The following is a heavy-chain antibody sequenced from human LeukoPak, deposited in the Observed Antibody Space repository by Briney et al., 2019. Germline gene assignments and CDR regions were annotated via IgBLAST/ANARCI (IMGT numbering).Heavy chain of an antibody. J-gene: IGHJ4*02. CDR2: IWYDGSNK. V-gene: IGHV3-33*01. D-gene: IGHD5-18*01. Sequence: PGRSLRLSCAASGFTFSSYGMHWVRQAPGKGLEWVSVIWYDGSNKYYADSVKGRFTISRDNSKNTLYLQMNSLRAEDTAVYYCASDGDRGYSFDYWGQGTLVTVSS. CDR1: GFTFSSYG. CDR3: ASDGDRGYSFDY.